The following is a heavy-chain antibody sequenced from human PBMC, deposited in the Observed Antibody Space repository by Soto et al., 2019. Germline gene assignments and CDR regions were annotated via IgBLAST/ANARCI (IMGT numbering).Heavy chain of an antibody. V-gene: IGHV3-11*06. CDR2: ISSSSSYT. CDR3: AGQTGGSDNGYGMDV. CDR1: GFTFSDYY. Sequence: GGSLRLSCAASGFTFSDYYMSWIRQAPGKGLEWVSYISSSSSYTNYADSVKGRFTISRDNAKNSLYLQMNSLRAEDTAVYYCAGQTGGSDNGYGMDVWGQGTTVTVSS. D-gene: IGHD3-16*01. J-gene: IGHJ6*02.